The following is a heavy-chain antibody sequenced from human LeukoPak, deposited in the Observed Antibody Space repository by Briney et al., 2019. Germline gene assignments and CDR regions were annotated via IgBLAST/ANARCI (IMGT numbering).Heavy chain of an antibody. Sequence: GGSLRLSCAASGYTFSYYTMSWVRQAPGKGLEWVSSISSTGSSIYYADSVKGRFTISRDNAKNSLYLQMSSLRVEDTAVYYCARDDVAWNDVHWFDPWGQGTLVTVSS. J-gene: IGHJ5*02. D-gene: IGHD1-1*01. CDR1: GYTFSYYT. V-gene: IGHV3-21*01. CDR3: ARDDVAWNDVHWFDP. CDR2: ISSTGSSI.